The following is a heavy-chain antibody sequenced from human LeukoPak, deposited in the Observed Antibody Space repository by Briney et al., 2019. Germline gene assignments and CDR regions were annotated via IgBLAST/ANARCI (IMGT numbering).Heavy chain of an antibody. CDR2: INWNGGST. CDR1: GFTFDDYG. Sequence: GGSLRLSCAASGFTFDDYGMSWVRQAPGKGLEWVSGINWNGGSTGYADSVKGRFTISRDNAKNSLYLQMDSLRAEDTALYYCARVPWAAMYSSGWYWFDPWGQGTLVTVSS. V-gene: IGHV3-20*04. J-gene: IGHJ5*02. CDR3: ARVPWAAMYSSGWYWFDP. D-gene: IGHD6-19*01.